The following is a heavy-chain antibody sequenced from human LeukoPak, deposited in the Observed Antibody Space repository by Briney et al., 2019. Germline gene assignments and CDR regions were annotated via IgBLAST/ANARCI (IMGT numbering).Heavy chain of an antibody. V-gene: IGHV1-2*02. J-gene: IGHJ4*02. CDR3: ARNNYYGSGETGFDY. CDR2: INPNSGGT. Sequence: ASVKVSCKASGYTFTGYYMHWVRQAPGQGLEWMGWINPNSGGTNCAQKFQGRVTMTRDTSISTAYMELSRPRSDDTAVYYCARNNYYGSGETGFDYWGQGTLVTVSS. CDR1: GYTFTGYY. D-gene: IGHD3-10*01.